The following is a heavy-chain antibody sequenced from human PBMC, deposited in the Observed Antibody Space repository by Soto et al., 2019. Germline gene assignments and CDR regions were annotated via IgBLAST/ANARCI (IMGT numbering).Heavy chain of an antibody. Sequence: PSETLSLTCTVSGGSISSSSYYWGWIRQPPGKGLEWIGSIYYSGSTYYNPSLKSRVTISVDTSKNQFSLKLSSVTAADTAVYYCAAAGYDSSGYYYGAFDIWGQWTMVTV. CDR3: AAAGYDSSGYYYGAFDI. CDR2: IYYSGST. J-gene: IGHJ3*02. CDR1: GGSISSSSYY. D-gene: IGHD3-22*01. V-gene: IGHV4-39*01.